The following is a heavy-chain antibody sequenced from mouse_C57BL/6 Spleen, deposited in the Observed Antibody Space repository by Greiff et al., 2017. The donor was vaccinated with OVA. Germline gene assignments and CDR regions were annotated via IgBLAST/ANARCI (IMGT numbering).Heavy chain of an antibody. Sequence: QVQLQQSGAELVRPGASVTLSCKASGYTFTDYEMHWVKQTPVHGLEWIGAIAPETGGTAYNQKFKGKAILTADKSSSTASMELRSLTSEDSAVYYCTRKVDYWGQGTTLTVSS. J-gene: IGHJ2*01. CDR1: GYTFTDYE. V-gene: IGHV1-15*01. CDR2: IAPETGGT. CDR3: TRKVDY.